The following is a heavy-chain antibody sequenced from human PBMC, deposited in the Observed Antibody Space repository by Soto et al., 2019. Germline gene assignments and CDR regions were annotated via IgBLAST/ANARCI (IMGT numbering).Heavy chain of an antibody. D-gene: IGHD4-17*01. V-gene: IGHV4-34*01. Sequence: QVQLQQWGAGLLKPSETLSLTCAVYGGSFSGYYWSWIRQPPGKGLEWIGEINHSGSTNYNPSLKSRVTISVDTSKNQFSLKLSSVTAADTAVYYCAREYDYSDYGDSRIHYGMDVWGQGTTVTVSS. CDR2: INHSGST. J-gene: IGHJ6*02. CDR1: GGSFSGYY. CDR3: AREYDYSDYGDSRIHYGMDV.